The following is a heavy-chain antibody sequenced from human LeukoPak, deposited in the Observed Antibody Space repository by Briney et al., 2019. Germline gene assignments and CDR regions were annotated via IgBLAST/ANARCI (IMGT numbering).Heavy chain of an antibody. CDR3: ARAPTPESLAYCGGDCYSEY. CDR1: GGSFSGYY. CDR2: INHSGST. J-gene: IGHJ4*02. Sequence: SETLSLTCAVYGGSFSGYYWSWIRQHPGKGLEWIGEINHSGSTNYNPSLRSRVTISVDTSKNQFSLKLSSVTAADTAVYYCARAPTPESLAYCGGDCYSEYWGQGTLVTVSS. D-gene: IGHD2-21*02. V-gene: IGHV4-34*01.